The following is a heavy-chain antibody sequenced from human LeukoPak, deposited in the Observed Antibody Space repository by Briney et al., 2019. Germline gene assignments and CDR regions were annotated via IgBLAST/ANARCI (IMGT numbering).Heavy chain of an antibody. J-gene: IGHJ6*02. D-gene: IGHD6-19*01. CDR1: GDSISSSNYY. CDR2: IYYSGST. CDR3: ARAPDHAGYSSGWGNYGMDV. V-gene: IGHV4-61*05. Sequence: PSETLSLTCTVSGDSISSSNYYWGWIRQPPGKGLEWIGYIYYSGSTNYNPSLKSRVTISVDTSKNQFSLKLSSVTAADTAVYYCARAPDHAGYSSGWGNYGMDVWGQGTTVTVSS.